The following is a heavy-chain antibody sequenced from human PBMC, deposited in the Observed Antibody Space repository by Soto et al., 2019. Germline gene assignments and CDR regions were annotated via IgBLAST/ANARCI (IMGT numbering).Heavy chain of an antibody. CDR3: ARVYWNWYCHL. CDR2: IGTAGDT. J-gene: IGHJ2*01. Sequence: EVQLVESGGGLVQPGGSLRLSCAASGFTFSSYDMHWVRQATGKGLEWVSAIGTAGDTYYPGSVKGRFTISRENAKNSLYLQMNSLRAGDTAVYYCARVYWNWYCHLWGRGTLVTVPS. V-gene: IGHV3-13*04. CDR1: GFTFSSYD. D-gene: IGHD1-26*01.